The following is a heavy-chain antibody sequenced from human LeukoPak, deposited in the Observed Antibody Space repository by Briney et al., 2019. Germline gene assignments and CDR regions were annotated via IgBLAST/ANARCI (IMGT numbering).Heavy chain of an antibody. Sequence: SETLSLTCAVYGGSFSGYYWSWIRQPAGKGLEWIGRIYTSGSTNYNPSLKSRVTMSVDTSKNQFTLKLSSVTAADTAVYYCARDLKSGYGSLDYYYYYYMDVWGKGTTVTVSS. CDR3: ARDLKSGYGSLDYYYYYYMDV. D-gene: IGHD5-18*01. J-gene: IGHJ6*03. CDR2: IYTSGST. V-gene: IGHV4-4*07. CDR1: GGSFSGYY.